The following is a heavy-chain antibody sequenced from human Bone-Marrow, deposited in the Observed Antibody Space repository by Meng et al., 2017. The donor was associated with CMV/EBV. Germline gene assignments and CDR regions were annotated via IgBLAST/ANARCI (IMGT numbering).Heavy chain of an antibody. CDR1: GYTFTSYG. Sequence: APVNVSCKASGYTFTSYGISWVRQAPGQGLEWMGWISAYNGNTNYAQKLQGRVTMTTDTSTSTAYMELRSLRSDDTAVYYCARVRVTVDAFDIWGQGTMVTVSS. V-gene: IGHV1-18*01. D-gene: IGHD2-21*02. CDR2: ISAYNGNT. J-gene: IGHJ3*02. CDR3: ARVRVTVDAFDI.